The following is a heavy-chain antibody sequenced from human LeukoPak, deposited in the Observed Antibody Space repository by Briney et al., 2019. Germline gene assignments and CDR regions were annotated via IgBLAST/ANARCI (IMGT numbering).Heavy chain of an antibody. CDR2: IKSKTDGGTT. CDR3: TTDPGDFGNP. D-gene: IGHD3-16*01. J-gene: IGHJ5*02. CDR1: GFTFSTFA. V-gene: IGHV3-15*01. Sequence: GGSLRLSCAASGFTFSTFAIHWVRQAPGKGLEWVGRIKSKTDGGTTDYAAPVKGRFTISRDDSKNTLYLQMNSLKTEDTAVYYCTTDPGDFGNPWGQGTLVTVSS.